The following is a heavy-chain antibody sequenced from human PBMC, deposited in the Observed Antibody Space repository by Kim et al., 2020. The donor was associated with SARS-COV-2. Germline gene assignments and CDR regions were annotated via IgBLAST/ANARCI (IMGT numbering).Heavy chain of an antibody. D-gene: IGHD1-1*01. J-gene: IGHJ3*02. CDR2: VRSKVNGYST. CDR3: TRVPGPTLAFWDAFDI. Sequence: GGSLRLSCGASGFTFSDSAMHWVRRASGKGLEWVGRVRSKVNGYSTAYSSSVGGRFTISRDDSRNTAHLQMNRLKTADTDVYDCTRVPGPTLAFWDAFDIWGQGTMVAVSS. CDR1: GFTFSDSA. V-gene: IGHV3-73*01.